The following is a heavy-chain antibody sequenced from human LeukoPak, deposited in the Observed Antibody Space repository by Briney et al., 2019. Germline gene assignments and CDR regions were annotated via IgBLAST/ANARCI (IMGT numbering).Heavy chain of an antibody. CDR1: GGSISSYY. J-gene: IGHJ2*01. V-gene: IGHV4-4*07. D-gene: IGHD5-18*01. CDR3: AREPERGYSYGYWYFDL. Sequence: SETLSLTCTVSGGSISSYYWSWIRQPAGKGLEWIGRIYTSGSTNYNPSLKSRVTMSVDTSKNQFSLKLSSVTAADMAVYYCAREPERGYSYGYWYFDLWGRGTLVTVSS. CDR2: IYTSGST.